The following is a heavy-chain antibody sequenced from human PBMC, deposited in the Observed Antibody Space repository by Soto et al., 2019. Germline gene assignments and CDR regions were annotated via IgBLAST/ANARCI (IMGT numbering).Heavy chain of an antibody. J-gene: IGHJ2*01. CDR3: ARHVGSYWYFDL. V-gene: IGHV3-66*04. CDR1: GFTVSSSY. D-gene: IGHD1-26*01. CDR2: IYTGVTT. Sequence: EVQLVESGGDLVQPGGSLRLSCAASGFTVSSSYLVWVRQAPGKGLEWVSSIYTGVTTYYAESVRGRFTISTDSFKDTLYLQMNNLRVDDTAIYYCARHVGSYWYFDLWGRGTLVTVSS.